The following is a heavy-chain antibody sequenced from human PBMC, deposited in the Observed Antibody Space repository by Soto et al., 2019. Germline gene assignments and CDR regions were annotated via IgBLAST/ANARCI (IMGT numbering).Heavy chain of an antibody. CDR2: IYYSGST. CDR1: GGSISSYY. CDR3: ARGISPFDY. V-gene: IGHV4-59*01. D-gene: IGHD3-10*01. J-gene: IGHJ4*02. Sequence: PSETLSLTCTVSGGSISSYYWSWIRQPPGKGLEWSGYIYYSGSTNYNPSLKSRVTISVDTSKNQFSLKLSSVTAADTAVYYCARGISPFDYWGQGTLVTVSS.